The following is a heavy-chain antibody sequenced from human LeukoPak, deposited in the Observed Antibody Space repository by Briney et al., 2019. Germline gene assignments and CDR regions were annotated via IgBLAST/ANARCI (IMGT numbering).Heavy chain of an antibody. CDR2: IYTSGST. CDR3: AREAIRVWFGELFYDRIDY. V-gene: IGHV4-61*02. Sequence: PSETLSLTCTVSGGSISSGSYYWSWIRQPAGKGLEWIGRIYTSGSTNYNPSLKSRVTISVDTFKNQFSLKLSSVTAADTAVYYCAREAIRVWFGELFYDRIDYWGQGTLVTVSS. D-gene: IGHD3-10*01. J-gene: IGHJ4*02. CDR1: GGSISSGSYY.